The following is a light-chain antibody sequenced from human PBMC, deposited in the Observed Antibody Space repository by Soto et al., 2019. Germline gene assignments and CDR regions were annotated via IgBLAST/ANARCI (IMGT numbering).Light chain of an antibody. V-gene: IGLV2-14*03. CDR2: DVT. J-gene: IGLJ1*01. CDR1: SSDVGGYNY. Sequence: QSVLTQPASVSGSPGQSITISCTGTSSDVGGYNYVSWYQQHPGKAPKLVISDVTNRPSGVSNRFSGSKSGNTASLTISGLQADDEADYYCSSYTRYTTFVFGTGTKVTVL. CDR3: SSYTRYTTFV.